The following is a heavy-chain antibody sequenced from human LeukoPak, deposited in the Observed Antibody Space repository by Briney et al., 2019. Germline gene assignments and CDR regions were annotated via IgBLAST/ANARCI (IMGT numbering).Heavy chain of an antibody. CDR1: GFTFSSYA. V-gene: IGHV3-23*01. CDR2: ISGSGGST. D-gene: IGHD6-6*01. CDR3: AKGSSSSRGYFDY. J-gene: IGHJ4*02. Sequence: GGSLRLSCAASGFTFSSYAMSWVRQAPGKVLEWVSAISGSGGSTYYADSVKGRFTISRDNSKNTLYLQMNSLRAEDTAVYYCAKGSSSSRGYFDYWGQGTLVTVSS.